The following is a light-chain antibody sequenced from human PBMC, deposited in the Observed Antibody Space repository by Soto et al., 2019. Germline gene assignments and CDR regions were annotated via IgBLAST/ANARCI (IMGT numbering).Light chain of an antibody. CDR2: GAS. Sequence: EIVLTQSPGTLSLSPGERATLSCRASQSVSSSYLAWYQQKPGQAPRLLIYGASRKATGIPDRFGGSGSGTDFTLTISRLEPEDFAVYYCQQYVISPCTFGQGTKLEIK. V-gene: IGKV3-20*01. CDR3: QQYVISPCT. J-gene: IGKJ2*02. CDR1: QSVSSSY.